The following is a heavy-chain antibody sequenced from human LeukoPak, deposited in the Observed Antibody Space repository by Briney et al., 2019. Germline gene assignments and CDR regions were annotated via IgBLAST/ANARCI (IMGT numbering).Heavy chain of an antibody. CDR3: AKLGGQWLVNFYDY. Sequence: PGGSLRLSCVASGFTFSSYDMHWVRQAPGKGLEWVSAISSSGDTTYYADSVKGRFTISRDNSKNTLYLQMNSLRAEDTAVYYCAKLGGQWLVNFYDYWGQGTLVTVSS. J-gene: IGHJ4*02. V-gene: IGHV3-23*01. CDR2: ISSSGDTT. CDR1: GFTFSSYD. D-gene: IGHD6-19*01.